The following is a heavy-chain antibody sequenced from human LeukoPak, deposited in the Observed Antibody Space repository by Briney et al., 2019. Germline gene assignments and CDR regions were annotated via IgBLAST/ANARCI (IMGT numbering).Heavy chain of an antibody. Sequence: GGSLRLSCAASGFTFSSYAMHWVRQAPGKGLEWVAVISYDGSNKYYADSVKGRFTISRDNSKNTLYLQMNSLRAEDTAVYYCAREAWELAYFDYWGQGTLVTVSS. J-gene: IGHJ4*02. V-gene: IGHV3-30-3*01. CDR1: GFTFSSYA. CDR2: ISYDGSNK. D-gene: IGHD1-26*01. CDR3: AREAWELAYFDY.